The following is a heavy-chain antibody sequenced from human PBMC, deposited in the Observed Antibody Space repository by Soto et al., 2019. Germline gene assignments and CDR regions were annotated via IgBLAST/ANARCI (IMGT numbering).Heavy chain of an antibody. D-gene: IGHD2-2*02. CDR1: GYTFTSYD. V-gene: IGHV1-8*01. CDR3: ARAGYCSSTSCYRDGNWFDP. Sequence: ASVKVSCKASGYTFTSYDINWVRQATGQGLEWMGWMNPNSGNTGYAQKFQGRVTMTRNTSISTAYMELSSLRSEDTAVYYCARAGYCSSTSCYRDGNWFDPWGQGTLVTVSS. J-gene: IGHJ5*02. CDR2: MNPNSGNT.